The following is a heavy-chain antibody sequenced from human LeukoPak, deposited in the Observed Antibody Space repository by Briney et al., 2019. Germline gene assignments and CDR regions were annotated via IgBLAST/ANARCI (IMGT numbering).Heavy chain of an antibody. Sequence: SGPTLVNSTQSFTLTCSFSGFFRNSGGAAVGWVRQPPGKAREILAHAYWDNGVRYTPSLRDSMNITKHTYKNQEVLTMVNMDPVDTGTYYCAHRRGYTYGYEAIDGGGEGTRLIVSS. J-gene: IGHJ4*02. CDR3: AHRRGYTYGYEAIDG. CDR1: GFFRNSGGAA. V-gene: IGHV2-5*02. CDR2: AYWDNGV. D-gene: IGHD5-18*01.